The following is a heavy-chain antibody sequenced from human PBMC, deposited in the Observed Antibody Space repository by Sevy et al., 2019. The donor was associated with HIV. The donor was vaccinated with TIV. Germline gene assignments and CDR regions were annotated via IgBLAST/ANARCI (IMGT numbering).Heavy chain of an antibody. CDR3: ARNRVPYWYFDL. Sequence: GGSLRLSCAASGFSFSSDSMNWVRQAPGKGLEWVSSIGSTSSLINYADSVKGRFSISRDNAKNSLSLQMNSLRGEDMAVYYCARNRVPYWYFDLWGRGTLVTVSS. V-gene: IGHV3-21*01. D-gene: IGHD3-10*01. J-gene: IGHJ2*01. CDR1: GFSFSSDS. CDR2: IGSTSSLI.